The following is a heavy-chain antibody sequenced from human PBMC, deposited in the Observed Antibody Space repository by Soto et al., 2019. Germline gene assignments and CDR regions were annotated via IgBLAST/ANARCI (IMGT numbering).Heavy chain of an antibody. CDR3: AKEGSGYCSGGSCYFDY. CDR2: ISGSGGST. V-gene: IGHV3-23*01. CDR1: GFTFSSYA. J-gene: IGHJ4*02. D-gene: IGHD2-15*01. Sequence: EVQLLESGGGLVQPGGSLRLSCAASGFTFSSYAMSWVRQAPGKGLEWVSAISGSGGSTYYADSVKGRFTISRDNSKNTLYLQMNSLRAEDTAVYYCAKEGSGYCSGGSCYFDYWGQGPLVTVSS.